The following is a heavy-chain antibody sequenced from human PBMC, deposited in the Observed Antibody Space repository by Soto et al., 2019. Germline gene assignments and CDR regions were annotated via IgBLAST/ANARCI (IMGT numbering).Heavy chain of an antibody. J-gene: IGHJ4*02. CDR1: GFSLSSTRMA. D-gene: IGHD6-19*01. CDR3: AHIVVAGLGYYFDY. Sequence: QITLKESGPTLVKPTQTLTLTCTFSGFSLSSTRMAVGWIRQPPGKALEWLALIYWDDDKRYSPFLKSRLTIXNXTSXNQVVLTMSTMDPVDTARYYCAHIVVAGLGYYFDYWGQGTLVTVSS. V-gene: IGHV2-5*02. CDR2: IYWDDDK.